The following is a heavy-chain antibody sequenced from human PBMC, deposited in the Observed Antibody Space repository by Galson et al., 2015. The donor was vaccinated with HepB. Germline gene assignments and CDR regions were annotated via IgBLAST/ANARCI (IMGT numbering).Heavy chain of an antibody. CDR1: GYTFTGYY. J-gene: IGHJ6*03. V-gene: IGHV1-2*02. CDR2: INPNSGGT. CDR3: ARAGLPRLRGGYYMDV. D-gene: IGHD4-17*01. Sequence: SVKVSCKASGYTFTGYYMHWVRQAPGQGLEWMGWINPNSGGTNYAQKFQGRVTMTRDTSISTAYMELSRLRSDDTAVYYCARAGLPRLRGGYYMDVWGKGTTVTVSS.